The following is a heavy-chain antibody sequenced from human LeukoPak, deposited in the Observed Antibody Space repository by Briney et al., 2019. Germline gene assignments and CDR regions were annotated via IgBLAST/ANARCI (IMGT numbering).Heavy chain of an antibody. J-gene: IGHJ4*02. CDR1: GFTFSSYW. CDR3: AGDRGYLQFDY. V-gene: IGHV3-7*03. CDR2: INHNGNVN. Sequence: GGSLRLSCAASGFTFSSYWMNWARQAPGKGLEWVASINHNGNVNYYVDSVKGRFTISRDNAKNSLYLQMSNLRAEDTAVYYCAGDRGYLQFDYWGQGTLVTVSS. D-gene: IGHD3-10*01.